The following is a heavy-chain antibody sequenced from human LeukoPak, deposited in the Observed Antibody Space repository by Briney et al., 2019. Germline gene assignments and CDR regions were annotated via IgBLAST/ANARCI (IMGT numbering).Heavy chain of an antibody. CDR1: GGTFSSYA. J-gene: IGHJ6*03. V-gene: IGHV1-69*05. Sequence: GASVKVSCKASGGTFSSYAISWVRQAPGQGLEWMGGIIPIFGTANYAQKFQGRVTITTDESTSTVYMELSSLRSEDTAVYYCASSAPENYDFWSGYYPFRYYYYMDVWGKGTTVTVSS. CDR2: IIPIFGTA. D-gene: IGHD3-3*01. CDR3: ASSAPENYDFWSGYYPFRYYYYMDV.